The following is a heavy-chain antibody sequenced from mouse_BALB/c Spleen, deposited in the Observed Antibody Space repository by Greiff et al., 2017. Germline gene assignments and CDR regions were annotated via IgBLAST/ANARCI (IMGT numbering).Heavy chain of an antibody. CDR1: GFTFSSYA. V-gene: IGHV5-6-5*01. D-gene: IGHD2-1*01. CDR2: ISSGGST. Sequence: EVMLVESGGGLVKPGGSLKLSCAASGFTFSSYAMSWVRQTPEKRLEWVASISSGGSTYYPATVKGRLTISRDNARNILYLQMSSLRAEDTAMYYCARRNGNYLDGAMDYWGQGTSVTVSS. J-gene: IGHJ4*01. CDR3: ARRNGNYLDGAMDY.